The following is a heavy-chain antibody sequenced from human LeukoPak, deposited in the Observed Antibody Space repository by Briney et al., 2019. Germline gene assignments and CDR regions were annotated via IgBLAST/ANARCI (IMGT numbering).Heavy chain of an antibody. Sequence: GGSLRLSCAASGFAFSSYAMSWVRQAPGKGLEWVSDISGSGGSTYYADSVKGRFTISRDNSKNTLYLQMNSLRAEDTAVYYCAKDMVLLRFLEWPTPSFDYWGQGTLVTVSS. J-gene: IGHJ4*02. V-gene: IGHV3-23*01. D-gene: IGHD3-3*01. CDR2: ISGSGGST. CDR3: AKDMVLLRFLEWPTPSFDY. CDR1: GFAFSSYA.